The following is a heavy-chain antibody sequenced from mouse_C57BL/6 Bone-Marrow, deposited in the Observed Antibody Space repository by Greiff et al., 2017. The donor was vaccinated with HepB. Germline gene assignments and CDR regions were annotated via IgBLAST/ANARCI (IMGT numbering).Heavy chain of an antibody. CDR1: GYTFTSYW. Sequence: QVQLQQPGAELVKPGASVKLSCKASGYTFTSYWMHWVKQRPGQGLEWIGMIHPNSGSTNYNEKFKSKATLTVDKSSSTAYMQLSSLTSEDSAVYYCAPRALMGYAMDNWGQGTSVTVSS. V-gene: IGHV1-64*01. CDR3: APRALMGYAMDN. D-gene: IGHD3-3*01. CDR2: IHPNSGST. J-gene: IGHJ4*01.